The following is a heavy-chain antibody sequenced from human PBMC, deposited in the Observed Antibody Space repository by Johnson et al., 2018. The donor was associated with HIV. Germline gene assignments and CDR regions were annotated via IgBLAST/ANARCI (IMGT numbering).Heavy chain of an antibody. CDR2: ISSSGSII. D-gene: IGHD2-15*01. CDR1: GFTFSDYY. CDR3: ARSKDCSGGSCPDGFDI. J-gene: IGHJ3*02. V-gene: IGHV3-11*04. Sequence: QMLLVESGGGLVKPGGSLRLSCVASGFTFSDYYMSWIRQAPGKGLEWVSYISSSGSIIYSADSMQGRFTNSRDNAKNSLYLQMNSLRAEDTALYYCARSKDCSGGSCPDGFDIWGQGTMVIVSS.